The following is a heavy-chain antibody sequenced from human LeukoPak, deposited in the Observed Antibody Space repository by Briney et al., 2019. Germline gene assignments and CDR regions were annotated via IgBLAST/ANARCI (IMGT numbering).Heavy chain of an antibody. CDR3: ARAQAGGYSYGLDY. V-gene: IGHV4-30-4*01. CDR1: GGSISSGDYY. J-gene: IGHJ4*02. D-gene: IGHD5-18*01. Sequence: PSETLSLTCTVSGGSISSGDYYWSWIRQPPGKGLEWIGYIYYSGSTYYNPSLKSRVTISVDTSKNQFSLKLSSVTAADTAVYYCARAQAGGYSYGLDYWGQGTLVTVSS. CDR2: IYYSGST.